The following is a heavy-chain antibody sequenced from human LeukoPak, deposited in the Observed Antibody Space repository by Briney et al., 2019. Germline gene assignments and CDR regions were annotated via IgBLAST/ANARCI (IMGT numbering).Heavy chain of an antibody. Sequence: ASVKVSCKASGYTFTSYDINWVRQATGQGLEWMGWMNPNSGNTGYAQKFQGRVTMTRNTSISTAYMELSSLRSEDTAVYYCARGRAMAAAVNWFDPWGQETLVTVSS. D-gene: IGHD6-13*01. CDR2: MNPNSGNT. CDR1: GYTFTSYD. V-gene: IGHV1-8*01. CDR3: ARGRAMAAAVNWFDP. J-gene: IGHJ5*02.